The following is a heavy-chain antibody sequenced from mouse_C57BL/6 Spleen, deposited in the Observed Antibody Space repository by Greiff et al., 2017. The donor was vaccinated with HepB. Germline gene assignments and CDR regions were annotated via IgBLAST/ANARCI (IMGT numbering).Heavy chain of an antibody. Sequence: EVKVVESGGGLVQPGGSLSLSCAASGFTFTDYYMSWVRQPPGKALEWLGFIRNKANGYTTEYSASVKGRFTISRDNSQSILYLQMNALRAEDSATDYCARHDYYGSSPYFDVWGTGTTVTVSS. CDR2: IRNKANGYTT. CDR3: ARHDYYGSSPYFDV. J-gene: IGHJ1*03. CDR1: GFTFTDYY. V-gene: IGHV7-3*01. D-gene: IGHD1-1*01.